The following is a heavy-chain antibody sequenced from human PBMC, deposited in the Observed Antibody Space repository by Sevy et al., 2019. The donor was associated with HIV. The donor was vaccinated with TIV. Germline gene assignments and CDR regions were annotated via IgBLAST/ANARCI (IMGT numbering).Heavy chain of an antibody. CDR3: AREAVAGTINQFYPLHGMDV. V-gene: IGHV6-1*01. Sequence: KQSQTLSLTCAISGDNVSSNSVAWNWIRQSPSRGLEWLGRTYYRSKWYYDYAVSVKGRINIIPDTSKNHFSLQLYFVTPEDTAVYYCAREAVAGTINQFYPLHGMDVWGQGTTVTVSS. D-gene: IGHD6-19*01. J-gene: IGHJ6*02. CDR2: TYYRSKWYY. CDR1: GDNVSSNSVA.